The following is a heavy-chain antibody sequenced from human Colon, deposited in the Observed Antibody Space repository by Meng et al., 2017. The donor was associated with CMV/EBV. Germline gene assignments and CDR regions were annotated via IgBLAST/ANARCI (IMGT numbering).Heavy chain of an antibody. V-gene: IGHV4-39*07. D-gene: IGHD3-10*01. J-gene: IGHJ6*02. CDR2: IYYSGDT. Sequence: SETLSLTCSVSTTSISSSSYYWDWIRQPPGKGLEWVGSIYYSGDTYHNSSLKSRVTISLDTSKNQFSLKLTSVSAADTAIYYCVRDFSGYGMDVWGQGTTVTVSS. CDR3: VRDFSGYGMDV. CDR1: TTSISSSSYY.